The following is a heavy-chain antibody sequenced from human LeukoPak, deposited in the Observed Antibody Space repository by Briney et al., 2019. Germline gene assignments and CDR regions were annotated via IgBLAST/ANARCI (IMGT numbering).Heavy chain of an antibody. Sequence: GGSLRLSCAASGFTFSRHWMSWVRQAPGKGLEWVANIKEDGREKKYVDSVKDRFTISRGNTKNLVYLQMSGLRVDDTAIYYCARATGQGGAFDYWGQGTLVTVSS. V-gene: IGHV3-7*01. J-gene: IGHJ4*02. CDR2: IKEDGREK. CDR1: GFTFSRHW. CDR3: ARATGQGGAFDY. D-gene: IGHD3-10*01.